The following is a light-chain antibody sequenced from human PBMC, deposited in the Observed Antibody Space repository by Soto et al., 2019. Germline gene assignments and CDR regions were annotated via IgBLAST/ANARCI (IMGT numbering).Light chain of an antibody. J-gene: IGLJ2*01. CDR3: SSYTTTSTVV. V-gene: IGLV2-14*01. CDR1: SSVIGGHNY. Sequence: SVLTQPASVSGSPGQSIPVSCTGTSSVIGGHNYVSWSQQHAGKVPKLIIYEVTNRPSGVSNRFSGSKSGNTASLTVSGLQAEDEADYYFSSYTTTSTVVFGGGTKLTVL. CDR2: EVT.